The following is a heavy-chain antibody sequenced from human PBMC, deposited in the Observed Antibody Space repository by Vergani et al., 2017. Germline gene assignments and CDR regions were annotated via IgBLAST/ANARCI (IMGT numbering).Heavy chain of an antibody. D-gene: IGHD5-12*01. CDR3: TKGSVYYHDSAGHGYDPYTGFDL. Sequence: EVDLVESGGGLAQPGGSLRLSCEASGITFWKFGMHWVRQGPGKGLEWVSGISWNSDAVDYADSVRGRFTISRDNAKNSLFLEMNSLRFEDTAVYFCTKGSVYYHDSAGHGYDPYTGFDLWGQGTLVTVSS. CDR2: ISWNSDAV. CDR1: GITFWKFG. J-gene: IGHJ3*01. V-gene: IGHV3-9*01.